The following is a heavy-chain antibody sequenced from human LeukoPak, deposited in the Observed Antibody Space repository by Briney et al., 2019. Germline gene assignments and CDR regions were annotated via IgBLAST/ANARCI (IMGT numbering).Heavy chain of an antibody. J-gene: IGHJ3*02. V-gene: IGHV4-4*07. CDR3: ARAGRGGYCGGDCYSGTFDI. Sequence: SGTLSLTCTVSGGSISSYYWSWIRQPAGKGLEWIGRIYTSGSTNYNPSLKSRVTMSVDTSKNQFSLKLSSVTAADTAVYYCARAGRGGYCGGDCYSGTFDIWGQGTMVTVSS. CDR1: GGSISSYY. CDR2: IYTSGST. D-gene: IGHD2-21*02.